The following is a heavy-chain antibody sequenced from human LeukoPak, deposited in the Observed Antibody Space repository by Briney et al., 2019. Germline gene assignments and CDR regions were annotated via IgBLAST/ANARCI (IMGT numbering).Heavy chain of an antibody. J-gene: IGHJ3*02. CDR1: GGSFSGYY. Sequence: SETLSLTCAVYGGSFSGYYWSWIRQPPGKGLEWIGEINHSGSTNYNPSLKSRVTISVDTSKNQFSLKLRSVTAADTAVYYCARAGVGRGDDAFDIWGQGTMVTVSS. CDR2: INHSGST. D-gene: IGHD3-3*01. CDR3: ARAGVGRGDDAFDI. V-gene: IGHV4-34*01.